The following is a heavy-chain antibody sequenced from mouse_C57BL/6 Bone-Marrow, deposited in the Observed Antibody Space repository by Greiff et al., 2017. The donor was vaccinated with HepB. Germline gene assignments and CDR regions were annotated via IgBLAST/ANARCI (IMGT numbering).Heavy chain of an antibody. CDR2: IDPEPGGT. D-gene: IGHD1-1*01. J-gene: IGHJ1*03. CDR3: TRDYYGSSYRV. V-gene: IGHV1-15*01. Sequence: VQLQQSGAELVRPGASVTLSCKASGYTFTDYEMHWVKQTPVHGLEWIGAIDPEPGGTAYNQKFKGKAILTADKSSSTAYMELRSLTSEDSAVYYCTRDYYGSSYRVWGTGTTVTVSS. CDR1: GYTFTDYE.